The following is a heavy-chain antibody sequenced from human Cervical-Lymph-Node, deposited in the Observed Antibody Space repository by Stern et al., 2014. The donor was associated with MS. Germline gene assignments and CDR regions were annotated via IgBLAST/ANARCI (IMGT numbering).Heavy chain of an antibody. V-gene: IGHV1-2*04. CDR3: AAKGYPFLEY. J-gene: IGHJ4*01. CDR2: INPNTGGT. Sequence: QVQLVQSGAEVKKPGASVKVSCKASEYPFTDYYLHWVRQAPGQGLEWMGWINPNTGGTKSAKQFQGWVTMTRDTSISTAYMELRRLNPNDTAVYYCAAKGYPFLEYWDQGTLVTVSS. CDR1: EYPFTDYY. D-gene: IGHD2-15*01.